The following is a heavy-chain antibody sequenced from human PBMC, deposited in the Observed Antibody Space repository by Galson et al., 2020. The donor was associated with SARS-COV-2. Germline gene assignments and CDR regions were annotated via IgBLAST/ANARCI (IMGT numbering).Heavy chain of an antibody. J-gene: IGHJ5*02. Sequence: SVKVSCKASGGTFRSYAISWVRQAPGQGLEWMGGIIPIFGTANYAQKFQGRVTITADESTSTAYMELSSLRSEDTAVYYCARVELNHYCRSTSCPGWWFDPWGQGTLVTVSS. D-gene: IGHD2-2*01. CDR1: GGTFRSYA. CDR2: IIPIFGTA. CDR3: ARVELNHYCRSTSCPGWWFDP. V-gene: IGHV1-69*13.